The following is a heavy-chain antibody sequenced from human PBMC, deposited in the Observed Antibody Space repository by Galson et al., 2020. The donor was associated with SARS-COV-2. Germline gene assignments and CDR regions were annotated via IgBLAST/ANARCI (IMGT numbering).Heavy chain of an antibody. V-gene: IGHV1-69*13. Sequence: SVKVSCKASGGTFSSYAISWVRQAPGQGLEWMGGIIPIFGTANYAQKFQGRVTITADESTSTAYMELSSLRSEDTAVYYCARALKWELLSPIKYGMDVWGQGTTVTVSS. CDR3: ARALKWELLSPIKYGMDV. J-gene: IGHJ6*02. CDR2: IIPIFGTA. D-gene: IGHD1-26*01. CDR1: GGTFSSYA.